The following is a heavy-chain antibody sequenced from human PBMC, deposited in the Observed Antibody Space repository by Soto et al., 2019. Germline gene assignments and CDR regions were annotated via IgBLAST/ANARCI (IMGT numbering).Heavy chain of an antibody. CDR2: IKSKTDGGTT. Sequence: GGSLRLSCAASGFTFSNAWMNWVRQAPGKGLEWVGRIKSKTDGGTTDYAAPVKGRFTISRDDSKNTLYLQMNSLKTEDTAVYYCTRGGYDILGGFNWFDPWGQGTLVTVSS. V-gene: IGHV3-15*07. D-gene: IGHD3-9*01. CDR3: TRGGYDILGGFNWFDP. CDR1: GFTFSNAW. J-gene: IGHJ5*02.